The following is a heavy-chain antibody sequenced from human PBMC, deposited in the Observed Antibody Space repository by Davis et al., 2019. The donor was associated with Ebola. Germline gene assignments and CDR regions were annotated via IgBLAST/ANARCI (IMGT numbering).Heavy chain of an antibody. CDR2: MSYDGTNK. V-gene: IGHV3-30*18. D-gene: IGHD3-22*01. J-gene: IGHJ4*01. Sequence: GESLKISCAASGFTFSSHAMHWVRQAPGKGLEWLAVMSYDGTNKYEADSVKGRFTISRDNSENMLFLRLSSLRAEDTAMYYCAKHGGSGYGLDYLDSWGHGTLVTVSS. CDR3: AKHGGSGYGLDYLDS. CDR1: GFTFSSHA.